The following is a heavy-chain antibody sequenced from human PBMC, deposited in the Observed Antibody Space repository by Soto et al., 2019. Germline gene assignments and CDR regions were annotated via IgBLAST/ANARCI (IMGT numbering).Heavy chain of an antibody. CDR3: AKSLPASNFRLDV. J-gene: IGHJ6*02. CDR2: ISGGGGAK. CDR1: GFTFNTYF. D-gene: IGHD1-1*01. Sequence: DEQLLESGGGLVQPGGSLRLACTASGFTFNTYFMSWVRQAPGEGLEWISAISGGGGAKYYSDSVKGRFTISRDNSNNTLYLQMNSLRADDTAVYYCAKSLPASNFRLDVWGHGTRVTVSS. V-gene: IGHV3-23*01.